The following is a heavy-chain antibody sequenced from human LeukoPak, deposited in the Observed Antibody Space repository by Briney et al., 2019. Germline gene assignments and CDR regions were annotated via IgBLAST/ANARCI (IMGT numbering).Heavy chain of an antibody. V-gene: IGHV1-2*02. J-gene: IGHJ4*02. D-gene: IGHD5-18*01. CDR2: INPNSGGT. CDR3: ARGLLSDTAMAYFDY. CDR1: GYTLTELS. Sequence: ASVEVSCKVSGYTLTELSMHWVRQAPGQGLEWMGWINPNSGGTNYAQKFQGRVTMTRDTSISTAYMELSRLRSDDTAVYYCARGLLSDTAMAYFDYWGQGTLVTVSS.